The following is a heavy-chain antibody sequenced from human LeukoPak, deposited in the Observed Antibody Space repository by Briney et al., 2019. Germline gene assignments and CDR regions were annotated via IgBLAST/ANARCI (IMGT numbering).Heavy chain of an antibody. CDR1: GGSISTYY. J-gene: IGHJ4*02. CDR2: IYGSGSA. D-gene: IGHD6-13*01. CDR3: ARRAGNSWFFDY. Sequence: PSETLSLTCTVSGGSISTYYGKSVRLPAGQGLEWIGPIYGSGSANSNPSRKSRVTMSVDTSKNQFSLRLTSVSAADPALYYCARRAGNSWFFDYWGQGILVTVSS. V-gene: IGHV4-4*07.